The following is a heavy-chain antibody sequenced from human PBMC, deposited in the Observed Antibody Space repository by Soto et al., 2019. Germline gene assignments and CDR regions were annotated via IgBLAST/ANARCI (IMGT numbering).Heavy chain of an antibody. Sequence: QVQLVQSGAKVKKPGASVKVSCKASGYTFTSYGISWVRQAPGQGPEWMGWINIYNGNTNYAQKIQGRVTMTTDTATSTAYMELRSLRSDDTVVYYCARDLTYVGPFDIWGQGTMVTVSS. D-gene: IGHD7-27*01. CDR3: ARDLTYVGPFDI. V-gene: IGHV1-18*01. CDR2: INIYNGNT. J-gene: IGHJ3*02. CDR1: GYTFTSYG.